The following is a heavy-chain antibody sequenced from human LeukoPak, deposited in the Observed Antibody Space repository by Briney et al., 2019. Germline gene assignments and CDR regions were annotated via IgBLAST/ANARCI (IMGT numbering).Heavy chain of an antibody. D-gene: IGHD4-23*01. J-gene: IGHJ4*02. CDR3: ARSGVYVVGLRWAKHLDY. CDR1: GGSISSYY. Sequence: SETLSLTCTVSGGSISSYYWSWIRQPPGKGLEWIGEINHSGSTNYNPSLKSRVTISVDTSKNQFSLKLSSVTAADTAVYYCARSGVYVVGLRWAKHLDYWGQGTLVTVSS. CDR2: INHSGST. V-gene: IGHV4-34*01.